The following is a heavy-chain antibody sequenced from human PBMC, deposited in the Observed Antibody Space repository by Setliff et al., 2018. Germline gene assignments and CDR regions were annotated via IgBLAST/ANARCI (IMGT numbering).Heavy chain of an antibody. D-gene: IGHD6-19*01. Sequence: SETLSLTCSVSGGSISSGSYYWTWIRQPAGKGLEWIGHIYTSGTTKYNPSLKSRVTISVDASKNQFFLKLTSVTAADTAVYYCARGNSRSSVWYVVPHFDYWGQGTLVTVSS. CDR1: GGSISSGSYY. CDR3: ARGNSRSSVWYVVPHFDY. CDR2: IYTSGTT. V-gene: IGHV4-61*09. J-gene: IGHJ4*02.